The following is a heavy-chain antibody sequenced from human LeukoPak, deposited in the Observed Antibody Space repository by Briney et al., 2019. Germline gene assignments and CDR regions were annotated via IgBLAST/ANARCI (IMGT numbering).Heavy chain of an antibody. V-gene: IGHV4-59*08. J-gene: IGHJ3*02. Sequence: PSETLSLTCTVSGGSISSYYWSWIRQPPGKGLEWIGYIYYSGSTYYNPSLKSRVTISVDTSKNQFSLKLSSVTAADTAVYYCARAPSGVVDGPKRDAFDIWGQGTMVTVSS. D-gene: IGHD2-2*01. CDR2: IYYSGST. CDR1: GGSISSYY. CDR3: ARAPSGVVDGPKRDAFDI.